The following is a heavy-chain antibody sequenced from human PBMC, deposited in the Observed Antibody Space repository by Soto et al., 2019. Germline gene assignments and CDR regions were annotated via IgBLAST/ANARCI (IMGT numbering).Heavy chain of an antibody. CDR2: ISYDGSNK. CDR3: AKDGGKGILTGYLADPSAHEFDY. D-gene: IGHD3-9*01. V-gene: IGHV3-30*18. J-gene: IGHJ4*02. CDR1: GFTFSSYG. Sequence: GGSLRLSCAASGFTFSSYGMHWVRQAPGKGLEWVAVISYDGSNKYYAESVKGRFTISRDNSKNTLYLQMNSLIAEDTAVYYCAKDGGKGILTGYLADPSAHEFDYWGQGTLVTVSS.